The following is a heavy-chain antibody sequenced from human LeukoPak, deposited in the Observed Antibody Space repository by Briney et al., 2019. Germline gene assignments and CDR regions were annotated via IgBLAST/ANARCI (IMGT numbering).Heavy chain of an antibody. CDR3: ARVSYDSSGYYYTIPYYFDY. V-gene: IGHV4-59*01. D-gene: IGHD3-22*01. Sequence: SETLSLTCTVSVGSISSYYWSWIRQPPGKGLEWIGYIYYSGSTNYNPSLKSRVTISVDTSKNQFSLKLSSVTAADTAVYYCARVSYDSSGYYYTIPYYFDYWGQGTLVTVSS. J-gene: IGHJ4*02. CDR1: VGSISSYY. CDR2: IYYSGST.